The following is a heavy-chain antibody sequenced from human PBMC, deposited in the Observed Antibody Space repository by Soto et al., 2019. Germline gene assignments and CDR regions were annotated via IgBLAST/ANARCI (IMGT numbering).Heavy chain of an antibody. J-gene: IGHJ4*02. CDR2: IYQNGDT. CDR1: GGPFSSGGYY. V-gene: IGHV4-31*03. D-gene: IGHD4-17*01. CDR3: ARGDSTVSSVFDY. Sequence: QVQLQESGPGLVKPSQTLSLTCTVSGGPFSSGGYYWSWIRQEPGKGLEWIGYIYQNGDTSYNPSLKSRVPISADTSKTQFSLKLSSVTAADSAVYYCARGDSTVSSVFDYWGQGMVVTVSS.